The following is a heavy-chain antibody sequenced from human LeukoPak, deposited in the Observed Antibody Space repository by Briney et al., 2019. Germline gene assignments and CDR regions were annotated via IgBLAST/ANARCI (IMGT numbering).Heavy chain of an antibody. Sequence: SETLPLTCSVTGGSINSYYWSWIRQPPGKGLEWIGYISHSGSTDSNPSLKSRVTISLDTSKNQFSLKPTSVTAADTAVYYCAAMRYGRDYYYGMDVWGQGTTVTVSS. J-gene: IGHJ6*02. D-gene: IGHD1-14*01. V-gene: IGHV4-59*01. CDR1: GGSINSYY. CDR2: ISHSGST. CDR3: AAMRYGRDYYYGMDV.